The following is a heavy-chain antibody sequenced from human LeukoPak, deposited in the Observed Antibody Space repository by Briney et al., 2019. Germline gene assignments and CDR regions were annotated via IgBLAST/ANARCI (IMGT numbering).Heavy chain of an antibody. J-gene: IGHJ4*02. CDR2: IWNAGTNT. CDR3: AGDTPPGGDYYFDY. D-gene: IGHD3-16*01. CDR1: GFSFSTYV. Sequence: GGSLRLSCAASGFSFSTYVMHWVRRAPGKGLEWVALIWNAGTNTYYADSVKGRFTISRDNSKNTLYLQMNSLRAEVTAVYYCAGDTPPGGDYYFDYWGQGTLVIVSS. V-gene: IGHV3-33*01.